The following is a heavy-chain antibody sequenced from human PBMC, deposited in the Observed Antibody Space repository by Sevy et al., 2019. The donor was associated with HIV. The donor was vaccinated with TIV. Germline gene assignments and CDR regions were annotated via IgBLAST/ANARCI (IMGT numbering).Heavy chain of an antibody. CDR1: GFTFSDYY. J-gene: IGHJ6*02. Sequence: GGSLRLSCAGSGFTFSDYYMSWIRQAPGKGLEWISYISGSDDTIYYADSVKGGFTVSRDNTKNLLNLEMNSLRVEDTAMYYCARDHEKDGDLGDYYYYAMDVRGQGTTVTVSS. V-gene: IGHV3-11*01. CDR2: ISGSDDTI. CDR3: ARDHEKDGDLGDYYYYAMDV. D-gene: IGHD4-17*01.